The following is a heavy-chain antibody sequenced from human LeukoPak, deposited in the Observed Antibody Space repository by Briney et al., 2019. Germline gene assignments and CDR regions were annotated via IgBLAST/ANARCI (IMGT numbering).Heavy chain of an antibody. Sequence: RPSETLSLTCTVSGGSISSSSYYWGWIRQPPGKGLEWIGSIYYSGSTYYNPSLKSRVTISVDTSKNQFSLKLSSVTAADTAVYYCARRTGLRYFAWYPPPHWFDPWGQGTLVTVSS. J-gene: IGHJ5*02. D-gene: IGHD3-9*01. CDR3: ARRTGLRYFAWYPPPHWFDP. CDR1: GGSISSSSYY. V-gene: IGHV4-39*01. CDR2: IYYSGST.